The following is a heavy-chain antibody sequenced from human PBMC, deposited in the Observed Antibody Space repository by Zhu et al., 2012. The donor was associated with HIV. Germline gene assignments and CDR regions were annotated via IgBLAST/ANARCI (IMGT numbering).Heavy chain of an antibody. J-gene: IGHJ4*02. CDR2: MYSSGST. V-gene: IGHV4-59*11. D-gene: IGHD1-1*01. CDR1: GGSMSSHY. Sequence: QVQLQESGPQLVKPSETLSLTCTVSGGSMSSHYWNWVRQPPGKGLQWIGYMYSSGSTKYNFSLKSRVAISLDMSKNQFFLTLSSVTTADTTVYYCARSVRGQLVFDSWGQGALVTVSS. CDR3: ARSVRGQLVFDS.